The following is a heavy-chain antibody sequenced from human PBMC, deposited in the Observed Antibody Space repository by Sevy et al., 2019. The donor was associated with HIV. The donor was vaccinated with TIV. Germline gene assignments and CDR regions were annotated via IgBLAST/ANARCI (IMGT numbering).Heavy chain of an antibody. Sequence: ASVKVCCKASGYTFTSYGISWVRQAPGQGLEWMGWTSAYNGNTNYAQKLQGRVTMTTDTSTSTAYMELRSLRSDDTAVYYCARVLDSGSSFDYWGQGTLVTVSS. V-gene: IGHV1-18*01. CDR1: GYTFTSYG. J-gene: IGHJ4*02. CDR3: ARVLDSGSSFDY. CDR2: TSAYNGNT. D-gene: IGHD3-10*01.